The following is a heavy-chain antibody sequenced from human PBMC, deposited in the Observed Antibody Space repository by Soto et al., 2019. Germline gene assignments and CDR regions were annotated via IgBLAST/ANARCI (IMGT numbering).Heavy chain of an antibody. D-gene: IGHD3-9*01. CDR3: ARDPGFRSDY. J-gene: IGHJ4*02. V-gene: IGHV1-18*01. CDR2: ISAYNGNT. CDR1: GYTFTSYG. Sequence: QVQLVQSGAEVKKPGASVKVSCKDSGYTFTSYGISWVRQAPGQGLERMGWISAYNGNTNYAQKLQGRVTMTTVPSTSTAYRELRSLRSDATAVYYCARDPGFRSDYWGQGALVTVSS.